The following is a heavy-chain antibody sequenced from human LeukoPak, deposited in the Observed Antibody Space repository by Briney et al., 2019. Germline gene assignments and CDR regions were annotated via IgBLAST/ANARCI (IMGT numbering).Heavy chain of an antibody. CDR3: AKEGLLWFGERRAPLDY. D-gene: IGHD3-10*01. V-gene: IGHV3-7*03. CDR2: IKQDGSEK. J-gene: IGHJ4*02. CDR1: GFTFSSYW. Sequence: PGGSLRLSCAASGFTFSSYWMSWVRQAPGKGLEWVANIKQDGSEKYYVDSVKGRFTISRDNSKNTLYLQMNSLRAEDTAVYYCAKEGLLWFGERRAPLDYWGQGTLVTVSS.